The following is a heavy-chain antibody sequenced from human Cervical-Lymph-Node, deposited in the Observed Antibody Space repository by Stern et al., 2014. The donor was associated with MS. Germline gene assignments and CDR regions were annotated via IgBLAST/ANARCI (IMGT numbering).Heavy chain of an antibody. J-gene: IGHJ4*02. V-gene: IGHV1-46*03. D-gene: IGHD3-16*01. CDR3: ARADREYSSAYYFDY. CDR1: GYIFTNYY. Sequence: VQLVESGAEVRKPGASVKVSCKASGYIFTNYYMHWVRQAPGQGLLWMGIINPSGGSTTYTQTFQGRVTVTRDTSTCTVYMELSSLRSEDTAVYYCARADREYSSAYYFDYWGQGTLVTVSS. CDR2: INPSGGST.